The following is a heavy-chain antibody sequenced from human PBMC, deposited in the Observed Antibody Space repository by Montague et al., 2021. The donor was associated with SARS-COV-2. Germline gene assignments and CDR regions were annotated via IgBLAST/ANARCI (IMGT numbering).Heavy chain of an antibody. D-gene: IGHD3-22*01. CDR3: ARIKYYYDSSGYRSDRTLDY. J-gene: IGHJ4*02. Sequence: SETLSLTCTVSGGSISSSSYYWGWIRQPPGKGLEWIGSIYYSGSTYYNPSLKSRVTISVDTSKNQFSLKLSSVTAADTAVYYCARIKYYYDSSGYRSDRTLDYWGQGTLVTVSS. V-gene: IGHV4-39*01. CDR2: IYYSGST. CDR1: GGSISSSSYY.